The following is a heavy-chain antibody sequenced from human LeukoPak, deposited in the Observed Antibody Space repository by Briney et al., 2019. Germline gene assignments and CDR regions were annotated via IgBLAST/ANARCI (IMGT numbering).Heavy chain of an antibody. J-gene: IGHJ4*02. V-gene: IGHV3-64*01. D-gene: IGHD3-22*01. CDR1: GFTLSNYA. CDR3: ARGGYYDSSGSFEY. CDR2: ICSNGGCT. Sequence: GGSLRLSCAASGFTLSNYAMYWVRQAPGKGLEYVSAICSNGGCTDYANSVKGRFTISRDNSKNRLFLQMGSLRAEDMAVYYCARGGYYDSSGSFEYWGQGILVTVSS.